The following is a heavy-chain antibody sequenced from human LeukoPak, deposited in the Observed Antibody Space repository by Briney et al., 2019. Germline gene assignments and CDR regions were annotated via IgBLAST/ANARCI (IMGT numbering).Heavy chain of an antibody. CDR1: GFTFSSYA. Sequence: GGSLRLSCAASGFTFSSYAMSWVRQAPGKGLEWVSAISGSGASTYYADSVKGRFTISRDNSKNTLYLQMNSLRAEDTAVYYCASNFLGVGNIDYWGRGTTVTVSS. CDR3: ASNFLGVGNIDY. CDR2: ISGSGAST. D-gene: IGHD2/OR15-2a*01. V-gene: IGHV3-23*01. J-gene: IGHJ4*03.